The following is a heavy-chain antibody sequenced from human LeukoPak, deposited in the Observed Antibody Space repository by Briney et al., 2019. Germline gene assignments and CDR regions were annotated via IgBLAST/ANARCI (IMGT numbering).Heavy chain of an antibody. CDR2: ISYDGSNK. Sequence: GRSLRLSCAASGFTFSSYAMHWVRQAPGKGLEWVAVISYDGSNKYYADSVKGRFTISRDNSKNTLYLQMNSLRAEDAAVYYCARVSSVVVYAFDYWGQGTLVTVSS. J-gene: IGHJ4*02. CDR3: ARVSSVVVYAFDY. CDR1: GFTFSSYA. D-gene: IGHD2-8*02. V-gene: IGHV3-30*04.